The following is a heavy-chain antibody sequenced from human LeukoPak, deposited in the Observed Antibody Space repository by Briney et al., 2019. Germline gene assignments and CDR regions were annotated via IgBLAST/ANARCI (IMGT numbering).Heavy chain of an antibody. D-gene: IGHD2-15*01. J-gene: IGHJ4*02. CDR2: IRQDESER. CDR1: GFSFSSYW. Sequence: PGGSLRLSCEGSGFSFSSYWMTWVRQLPGKGPEWVANIRQDESERYFADSVKGRFIISRDNAKKSLYLQMNSLRAEDTAVYHCAKDGEYCNGGSCSFFDYWGQGTLVTVSS. CDR3: AKDGEYCNGGSCSFFDY. V-gene: IGHV3-7*01.